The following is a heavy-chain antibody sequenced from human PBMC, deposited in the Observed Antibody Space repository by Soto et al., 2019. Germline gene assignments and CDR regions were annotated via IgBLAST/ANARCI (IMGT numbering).Heavy chain of an antibody. CDR1: GFTFSNYA. J-gene: IGHJ4*02. V-gene: IGHV3-23*01. D-gene: IGHD2-2*01. CDR3: XXXXXXXXVPAAIVIDQ. Sequence: EVHLLESGGGLVQPGGSLRLSCAASGFTFSNYAMSWVRQAPGKGLEWVSAISSTGGNTYYADSVRGRFTISRDNSNNTLYLQXXXXXXXXXXXXXXXXXXXXXXVPAAIVIDQWGQGTLVTVSS. CDR2: ISSTGGNT.